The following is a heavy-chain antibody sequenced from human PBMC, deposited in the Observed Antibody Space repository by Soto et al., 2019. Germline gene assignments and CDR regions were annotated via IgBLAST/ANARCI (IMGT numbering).Heavy chain of an antibody. V-gene: IGHV4-34*01. Sequence: QVQLQQWGAGLLKPSETLSLTCAVYGGSFSGYYWSWIRQPPGKGLEWIGEINHSGSTNYNPSLKSRVTISVVTSKYRFSLKLSSVTGADTAVYYCARGVRSTTVGYCSVGSCSRTYYFDYWGQGTLVTVSS. CDR3: ARGVRSTTVGYCSVGSCSRTYYFDY. CDR2: INHSGST. CDR1: GGSFSGYY. D-gene: IGHD2-15*01. J-gene: IGHJ4*02.